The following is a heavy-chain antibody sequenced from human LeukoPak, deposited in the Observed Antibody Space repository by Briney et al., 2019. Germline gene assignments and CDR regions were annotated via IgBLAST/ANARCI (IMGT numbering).Heavy chain of an antibody. D-gene: IGHD5-24*01. CDR3: VKDSHEMAIMEY. CDR2: IKHDGGGA. CDR1: GFTFSSYW. J-gene: IGHJ4*02. V-gene: IGHV3-7*01. Sequence: GGSLRLSCAASGFTFSSYWMSWVRQAPGKGLEWVAHIKHDGGGAYHVDSVKGRSTISRDNSQNTLYLQMGSLRAEDTAVYYCVKDSHEMAIMEYWGQGTQVTVSS.